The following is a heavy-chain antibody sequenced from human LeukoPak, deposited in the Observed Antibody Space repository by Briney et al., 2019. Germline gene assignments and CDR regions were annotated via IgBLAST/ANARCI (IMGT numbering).Heavy chain of an antibody. CDR2: IKQDGSEK. V-gene: IGHV3-7*01. CDR3: ATLDYYGSGSPNDY. CDR1: GFTFSRYW. D-gene: IGHD3-10*01. J-gene: IGHJ4*02. Sequence: GGSLRLSCAASGFTFSRYWMSWVRQAPGKGLEWVANIKQDGSEKTYLDSVKGRFTISRDNAKNSLYLQMNSLRVEDTAVYYCATLDYYGSGSPNDYWGQGTLVTVPS.